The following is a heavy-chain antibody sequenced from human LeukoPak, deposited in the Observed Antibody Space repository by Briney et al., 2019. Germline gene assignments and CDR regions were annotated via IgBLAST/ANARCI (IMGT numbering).Heavy chain of an antibody. CDR2: IKQDGSEK. CDR1: GFSFNNYW. V-gene: IGHV3-7*03. D-gene: IGHD3-3*01. J-gene: IGHJ4*02. Sequence: GGSLRLSCAASGFSFNNYWMSGVRQAPGKGLEWVANIKQDGSEKHYVDSVKGRFTISTDNAKNSLYLQMNSLRAEDTAVYYCARNDFWSGSDSWGQGTLVTVSS. CDR3: ARNDFWSGSDS.